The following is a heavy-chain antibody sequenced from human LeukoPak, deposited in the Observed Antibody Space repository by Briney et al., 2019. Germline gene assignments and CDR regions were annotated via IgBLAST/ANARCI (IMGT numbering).Heavy chain of an antibody. D-gene: IGHD6-19*01. J-gene: IGHJ4*02. CDR2: MNPNSGNT. V-gene: IGHV1-8*01. Sequence: AXXKVSCKASGYTFTSYDINWVRQAPGQGLEWMGWMNPNSGNTVYAQKFQGRVTMTRNTSISTAYMELSSLRSEDTAVYYCARAYSSGWYAYWGQGTLVTVSS. CDR3: ARAYSSGWYAY. CDR1: GYTFTSYD.